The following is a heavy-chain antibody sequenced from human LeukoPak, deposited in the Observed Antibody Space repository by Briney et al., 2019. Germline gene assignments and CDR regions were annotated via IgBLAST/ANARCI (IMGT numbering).Heavy chain of an antibody. CDR3: ARKAYGGNRTFDY. D-gene: IGHD4-23*01. CDR2: IYHSGST. Sequence: SETLSLTCAVSGGSISSSNWWSWVRQPPGKGLEWIGEIYHSGSTNYNPSLKSRVTISVDKSKNQFSLKLSSVTAADTAVYYCARKAYGGNRTFDYWGQGTLVTVSS. V-gene: IGHV4-4*02. CDR1: GGSISSSNW. J-gene: IGHJ4*02.